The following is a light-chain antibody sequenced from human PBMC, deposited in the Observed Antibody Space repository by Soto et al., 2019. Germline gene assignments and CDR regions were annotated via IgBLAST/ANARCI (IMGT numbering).Light chain of an antibody. CDR2: KAS. J-gene: IGKJ1*01. CDR3: QQYNSFPT. V-gene: IGKV1-5*03. CDR1: QSISSW. Sequence: DIQMTQSPSTLSASVGDRVTITCRASQSISSWLAWYQQKPGKAPKLLIYKASSLESWVPSRFSGSGSGTEFTLTISSLQPDDLATYYCQQYNSFPTFGQGTKVEIK.